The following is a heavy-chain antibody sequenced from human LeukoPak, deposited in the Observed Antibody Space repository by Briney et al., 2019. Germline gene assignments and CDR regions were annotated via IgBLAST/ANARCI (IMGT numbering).Heavy chain of an antibody. J-gene: IGHJ4*02. CDR2: FDPEDGET. CDR3: ATYSKLYESGRLVFGH. D-gene: IGHD3-9*01. V-gene: IGHV1-24*01. CDR1: GYTLTELS. Sequence: ASVKVSCKVSGYTLTELSMHWVRQAPGKGLEWMGGFDPEDGETIYPQKFQGRVTMTEDTSTDTAYMELSSLRSEDTAVYYCATYSKLYESGRLVFGHWGQGTLVTVSS.